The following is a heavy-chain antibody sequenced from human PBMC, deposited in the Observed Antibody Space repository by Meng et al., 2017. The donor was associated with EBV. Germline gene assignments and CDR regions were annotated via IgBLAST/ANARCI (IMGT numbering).Heavy chain of an antibody. CDR1: GGTSSSYG. CDR2: IIPIFGTA. CDR3: ARAPDHWNDGPYY. V-gene: IGHV1-69*18. D-gene: IGHD1-1*01. Sequence: GPLVESGAEVKKTGASVMGSGKAYGGTSSSYGTSWVRQAPGKGLERMGRIIPIFGTANYAKTFQARVTITAEESTITAYMELSRLRSEDTAVYYCARAPDHWNDGPYYWGQGTLVTVSS. J-gene: IGHJ4*02.